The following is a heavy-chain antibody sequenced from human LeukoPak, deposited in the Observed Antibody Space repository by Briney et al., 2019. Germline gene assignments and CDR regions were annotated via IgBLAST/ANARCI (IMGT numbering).Heavy chain of an antibody. J-gene: IGHJ4*02. D-gene: IGHD3-10*01. CDR1: GFTFSSYA. V-gene: IGHV3-30-3*01. Sequence: GGSLRLSCAASGFTFSSYAMHWVRQAPGKGLEWVAVVSYDGIDQYYADSVKGRFTVSGDNSRNTLYLQMNSLRAEDTAVYHCARDRGIRGVSPADYWGQGTLVSVSS. CDR3: ARDRGIRGVSPADY. CDR2: VSYDGIDQ.